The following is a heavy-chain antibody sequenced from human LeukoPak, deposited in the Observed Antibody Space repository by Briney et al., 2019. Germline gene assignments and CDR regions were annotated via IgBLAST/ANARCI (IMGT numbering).Heavy chain of an antibody. D-gene: IGHD2-2*02. CDR3: TTLVIVVVPAAIVSLGWFDP. Sequence: GGSLRLSCAASGFTFSNAWMSWVRQAPGKGVEWVGRIKSKTDGGTTDYAAPVKGRFTISRDDSKNTLYLQMNSLKTEETLVYHRTTLVIVVVPAAIVSLGWFDPWGQGTLVTVSS. CDR1: GFTFSNAW. V-gene: IGHV3-15*01. CDR2: IKSKTDGGTT. J-gene: IGHJ5*02.